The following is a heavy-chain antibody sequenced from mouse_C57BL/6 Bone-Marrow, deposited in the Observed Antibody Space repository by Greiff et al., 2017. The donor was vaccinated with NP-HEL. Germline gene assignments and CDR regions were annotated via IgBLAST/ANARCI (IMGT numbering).Heavy chain of an antibody. CDR3: ARYYYGREGY. Sequence: QVQLKQPGAELVRPGTSVKLSCKASGYTFTSYWMHWVKQRPGQGLEWIGVIAPSDSYTNYNQKFQGKATLTVDTSSSTAYMQLSSLTSEDSAVYYCARYYYGREGYWGQGTTLTVSS. J-gene: IGHJ2*01. CDR2: IAPSDSYT. V-gene: IGHV1-59*01. CDR1: GYTFTSYW. D-gene: IGHD1-1*01.